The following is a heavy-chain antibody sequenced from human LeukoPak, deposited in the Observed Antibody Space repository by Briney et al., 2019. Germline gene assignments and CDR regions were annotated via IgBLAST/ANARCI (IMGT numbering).Heavy chain of an antibody. D-gene: IGHD1-14*01. CDR1: GGSFSGYY. Sequence: SETLSLTCAVYGGSFSGYYWSWIRQPPGKGLEWIGEINHSGSTNYNSSLKSRVTISVDTSKNQFSLKLSSVTAADPAVYYCARRDYRKRMDYWGQGTLVTVSS. J-gene: IGHJ4*02. CDR3: ARRDYRKRMDY. CDR2: INHSGST. V-gene: IGHV4-34*01.